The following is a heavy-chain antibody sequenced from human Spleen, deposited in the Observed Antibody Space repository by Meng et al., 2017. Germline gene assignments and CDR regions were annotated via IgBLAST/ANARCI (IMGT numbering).Heavy chain of an antibody. CDR3: AHSTPYCSNTSCYVLDAFDI. V-gene: IGHV2-5*02. Sequence: SGPTLVQPTQILTLTCSFSGFPLSTSGVGVGWIRQLPGKALEWLVLIYRDDDKRYIPSLKSRLIITKDTSKNQVVLTMTNMDPVDTATDYCAHSTPYCSNTSCYVLDAFDIWGQGTMVTVSS. J-gene: IGHJ3*02. CDR2: IYRDDDK. D-gene: IGHD2-2*01. CDR1: GFPLSTSGVG.